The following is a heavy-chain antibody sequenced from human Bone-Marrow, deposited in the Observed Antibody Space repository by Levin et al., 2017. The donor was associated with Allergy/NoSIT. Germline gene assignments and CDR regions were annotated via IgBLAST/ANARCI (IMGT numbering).Heavy chain of an antibody. V-gene: IGHV4-59*11. CDR1: GGSISSHK. D-gene: IGHD2-2*02. CDR3: ARVDKGFCTSTSCYNWYVDL. CDR2: IYYSGTT. J-gene: IGHJ2*01. Sequence: SQTLSLTCTVSGGSISSHKWSWIRQPPGKGLEWIGYIYYSGTTNYNPSLQSRVTISVDTSKNQFSLKLSSVTAGDTAVYYCARVDKGFCTSTSCYNWYVDLWSRGTLVTVSS.